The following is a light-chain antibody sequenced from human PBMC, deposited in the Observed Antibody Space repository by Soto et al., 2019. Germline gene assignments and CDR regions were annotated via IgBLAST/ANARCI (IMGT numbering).Light chain of an antibody. Sequence: EIVLTQSPGTLSLSPGERATLSCRARQSVSSSFLAWYQQKPGQSPRILSYGASSRATGIPDRFSGSGSGTDFTLTISRLAPEDFAMYYCQQYGSSLITFGQGTRMEIK. V-gene: IGKV3-20*01. CDR3: QQYGSSLIT. CDR2: GAS. J-gene: IGKJ5*01. CDR1: QSVSSSF.